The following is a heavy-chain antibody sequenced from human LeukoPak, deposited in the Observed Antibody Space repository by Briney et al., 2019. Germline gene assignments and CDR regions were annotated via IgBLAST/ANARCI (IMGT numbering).Heavy chain of an antibody. CDR2: IRNDRIT. CDR3: TWMATIFTVDY. Sequence: GGSLRLSCVLSGLTFSDAWMSWVRQAPGEGVEWVGRIRNDRITDYAAPVQGRFSISRDNSKNTFYLQMNSLRTEDTGMYFCTWMATIFTVDYWGQGTLVTVSS. J-gene: IGHJ4*02. D-gene: IGHD5-12*01. CDR1: GLTFSDAW. V-gene: IGHV3-15*01.